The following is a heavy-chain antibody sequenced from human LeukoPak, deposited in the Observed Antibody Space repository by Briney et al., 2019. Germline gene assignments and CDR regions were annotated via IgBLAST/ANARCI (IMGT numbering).Heavy chain of an antibody. D-gene: IGHD3-10*01. Sequence: GGSLRLSCAASGFTFSSYEMNWVRQAPGKGLEWVSYISSSGSTIYYAESVKGRFTISRDNAKNALYLQMNSLRAEDTAVYYCARDQEGVVDYWCQGTLVTVSS. CDR3: ARDQEGVVDY. CDR2: ISSSGSTI. CDR1: GFTFSSYE. V-gene: IGHV3-48*03. J-gene: IGHJ4*02.